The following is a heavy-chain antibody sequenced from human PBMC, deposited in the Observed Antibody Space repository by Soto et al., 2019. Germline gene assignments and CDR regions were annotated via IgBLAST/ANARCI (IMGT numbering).Heavy chain of an antibody. CDR2: IWYDGSKK. CDR3: ASIFYGDYHYGMDV. CDR1: GFTFSSYV. V-gene: IGHV3-33*01. J-gene: IGHJ6*02. D-gene: IGHD4-17*01. Sequence: GGSLRLSCAASGFTFSSYVMHWVRQAPGEGLEWVALIWYDGSKKDYADSVKGRFTISRDNSKNTLYLQMNSLRDEDTAVYYCASIFYGDYHYGMDVWGQGTTVTVSS.